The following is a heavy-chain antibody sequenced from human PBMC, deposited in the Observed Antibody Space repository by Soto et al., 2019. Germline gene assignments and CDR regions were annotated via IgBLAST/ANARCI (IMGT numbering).Heavy chain of an antibody. D-gene: IGHD3-16*01. Sequence: SETLSLTCAVYRGALSGYSWNWIRQPPGKGLEWIGEINYSEDTNPTYNPSLKSRVTISADRTNNQLFLRLTSVTAADTAIYYCARDHDYLCGSHRHWLGLWGQGTPGTV. CDR2: INYSEDT. CDR1: RGALSGYS. CDR3: ARDHDYLCGSHRHWLGL. V-gene: IGHV4-34*01. J-gene: IGHJ5*02.